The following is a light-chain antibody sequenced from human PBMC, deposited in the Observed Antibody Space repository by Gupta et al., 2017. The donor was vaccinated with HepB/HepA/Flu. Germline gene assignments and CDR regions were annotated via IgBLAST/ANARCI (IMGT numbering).Light chain of an antibody. CDR2: QDS. V-gene: IGLV3-1*01. CDR3: QAWDSSTVV. J-gene: IGLJ2*01. CDR1: KLGDKY. Sequence: SXXXXXPXXVSXXXGQTAXITCSGDKLGDKYACWYQQKPGQSPVLVIYQDSKRPSGIPERFSGSNSGNTATLTISGTQAMDEADYYCQAWDSSTVVFGGGTKLTVL.